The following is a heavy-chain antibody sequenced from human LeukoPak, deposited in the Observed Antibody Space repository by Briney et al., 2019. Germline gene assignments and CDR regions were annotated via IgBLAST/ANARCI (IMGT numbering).Heavy chain of an antibody. CDR1: GFTFSSYE. V-gene: IGHV3-30*02. CDR2: IRYDGSNK. Sequence: QPGGSLRLSCAASGFTFSSYEVNWVRQAPGKGLEWVAFIRYDGSNKYYADSVKGRFTISRDNSKNTLYLQMNSLRAEDTAVYYCAKGGSSWAVGGGYYYYMDVWGKGTTVTVSS. CDR3: AKGGSSWAVGGGYYYYMDV. J-gene: IGHJ6*03. D-gene: IGHD6-13*01.